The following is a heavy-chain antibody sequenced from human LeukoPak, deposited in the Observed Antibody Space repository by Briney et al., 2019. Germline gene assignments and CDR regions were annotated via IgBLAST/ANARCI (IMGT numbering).Heavy chain of an antibody. CDR3: ARDIRLSPNSSGWPLDY. Sequence: SQSLSLTCTVSSYFISRGYYWGWIRQAPGKGLGGIGSIYHGGNTFYNRSLKSRPTLSIHTSKHQFSLKLSSVNAADTAVYYCARDIRLSPNSSGWPLDYWGQGTLVTISS. CDR2: IYHGGNT. CDR1: SYFISRGYY. V-gene: IGHV4-38-2*02. J-gene: IGHJ4*02. D-gene: IGHD6-19*01.